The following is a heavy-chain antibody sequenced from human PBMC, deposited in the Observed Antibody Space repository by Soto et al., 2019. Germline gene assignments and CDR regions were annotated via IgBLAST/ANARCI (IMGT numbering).Heavy chain of an antibody. Sequence: QITLKESGPTMVKPTQTLTLTCTFSGFSLKTSGVGVGWIRQPPGKALEWLAVIYGDDDKRYSPSRKSRLTITKDTSKNQVVLTMAHMDPVDTATYFCAHYGDYNWFDPWGQGTLVTVSS. CDR1: GFSLKTSGVG. CDR2: IYGDDDK. D-gene: IGHD4-17*01. V-gene: IGHV2-5*02. J-gene: IGHJ5*02. CDR3: AHYGDYNWFDP.